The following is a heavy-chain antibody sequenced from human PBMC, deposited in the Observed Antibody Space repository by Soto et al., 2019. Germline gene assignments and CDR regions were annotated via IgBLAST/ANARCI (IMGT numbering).Heavy chain of an antibody. V-gene: IGHV4-38-2*02. CDR2: IYHSGST. CDR3: ARDQSYDILTGWGRYYYYGMDV. J-gene: IGHJ6*02. CDR1: GYSISSGYY. D-gene: IGHD3-9*01. Sequence: SETLSLTCAVSGYSISSGYYWGWIRQPPGKGLEWIGSIYHSGSTYYNPSLKSRVTISVDTSKNQFSLKLSSVTAADTAVYYCARDQSYDILTGWGRYYYYGMDVWGQGTTVTAP.